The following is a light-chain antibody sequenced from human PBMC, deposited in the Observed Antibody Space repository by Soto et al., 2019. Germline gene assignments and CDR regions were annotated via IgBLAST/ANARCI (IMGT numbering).Light chain of an antibody. Sequence: DVVVTQSPLALPVTLGQPASISCRSTQSLVDSDGNTYLTWLQQRPGQSPRRLIYKVSNRDSGVPDRFSGSGSGTDFTLKISGVEAEDVGVYYCLQGTHWPWTLGQGTQLEIK. J-gene: IGKJ1*01. CDR2: KVS. CDR1: QSLVDSDGNTY. V-gene: IGKV2-30*01. CDR3: LQGTHWPWT.